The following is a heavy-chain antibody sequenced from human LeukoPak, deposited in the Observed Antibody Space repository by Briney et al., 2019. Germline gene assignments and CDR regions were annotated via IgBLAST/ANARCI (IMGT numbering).Heavy chain of an antibody. CDR2: IWYVGSNK. D-gene: IGHD2-15*01. J-gene: IGHJ4*02. Sequence: GGSLRLSCAASGFTFSSYGMLWVRQAPGKGLEWVAVIWYVGSNKYYADSVKGRFTISRDNSKNTLYLQMNSLRAEDTAVYYCARSRYGGKPFDYWGQGTLVTVSS. V-gene: IGHV3-33*01. CDR3: ARSRYGGKPFDY. CDR1: GFTFSSYG.